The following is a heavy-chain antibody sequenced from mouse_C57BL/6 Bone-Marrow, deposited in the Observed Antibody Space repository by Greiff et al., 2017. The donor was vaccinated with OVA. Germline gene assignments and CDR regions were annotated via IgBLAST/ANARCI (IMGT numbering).Heavy chain of an antibody. CDR1: GYTFTSYW. CDR2: IYPGNSDT. Sequence: EVQLQQSGTVLARPGASVKMSCKTSGYTFTSYWMHWVKQRPGQGLEWIGAIYPGNSDTSYNQKFKGKAKLTAVTSASTAYMERSSLTNEDSAVYYCTRDYYGSSSAWFAYWGQGTLVTVSA. V-gene: IGHV1-5*01. D-gene: IGHD1-1*01. J-gene: IGHJ3*01. CDR3: TRDYYGSSSAWFAY.